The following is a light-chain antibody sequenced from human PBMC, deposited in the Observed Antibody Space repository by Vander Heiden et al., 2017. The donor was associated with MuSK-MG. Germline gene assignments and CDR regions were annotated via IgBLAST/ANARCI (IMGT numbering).Light chain of an antibody. CDR3: HQTSSLPYT. Sequence: EIVPTHSSDFQSVTPKEKVTITCRASQGIGSYLHWYQQKPEQSPKLLIRYASQSLSGVPSRFSGSGSGTDFTLTINSLEAEDAATYYCHQTSSLPYTFGQGTKLEIK. CDR1: QGIGSY. V-gene: IGKV6-21*01. J-gene: IGKJ2*01. CDR2: YAS.